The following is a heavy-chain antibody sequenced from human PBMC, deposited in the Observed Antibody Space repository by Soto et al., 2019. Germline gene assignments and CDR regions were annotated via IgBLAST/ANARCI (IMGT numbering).Heavy chain of an antibody. D-gene: IGHD2-2*02. V-gene: IGHV3-30*18. CDR2: ISYDGSNK. J-gene: IGHJ6*02. Sequence: QVQLVESGGGVVQPGRSLRLSCAASGFTFSSYGMHWVRQAPGKGLERVAVISYDGSNKYYADSVKGRFTISRAKSKNTLYLQVDSLRAEDTAVYYCAKVICSRTSCYNVVAYYYGMDVWGQGTTVTVSS. CDR1: GFTFSSYG. CDR3: AKVICSRTSCYNVVAYYYGMDV.